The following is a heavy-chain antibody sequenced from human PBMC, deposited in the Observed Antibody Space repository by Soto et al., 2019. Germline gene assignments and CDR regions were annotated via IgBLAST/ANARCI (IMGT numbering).Heavy chain of an antibody. V-gene: IGHV4-59*01. CDR2: IYYSGST. CDR1: GGSISSYY. J-gene: IGHJ6*02. Sequence: PAETLSLTCTVSGGSISSYYWSWVRQAPGKGLEWIGYIYYSGSTNYNPSLKSRVTISVDTSKNQFSLKLSSVTAADTAVYYCARYHYYDSSGYQNYGMDVWGQGTTVTVSS. D-gene: IGHD3-22*01. CDR3: ARYHYYDSSGYQNYGMDV.